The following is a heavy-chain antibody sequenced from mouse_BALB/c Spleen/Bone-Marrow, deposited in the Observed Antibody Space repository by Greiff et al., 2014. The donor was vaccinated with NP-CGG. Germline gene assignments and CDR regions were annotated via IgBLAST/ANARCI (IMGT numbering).Heavy chain of an antibody. J-gene: IGHJ4*01. CDR3: ARGRSPYYYAMDY. CDR2: ISTYSGNT. V-gene: IGHV1-67*01. Sequence: VQLVESGPELVRPGVSVKISCKGSGYTFTDYAMHWVKQSHAKSLEWIGVISTYSGNTNYNQKFKGKATMTVDKSSSTAYMELARLTSEDSAIYYCARGRSPYYYAMDYWGQGTSVTVSS. CDR1: GYTFTDYA. D-gene: IGHD1-1*01.